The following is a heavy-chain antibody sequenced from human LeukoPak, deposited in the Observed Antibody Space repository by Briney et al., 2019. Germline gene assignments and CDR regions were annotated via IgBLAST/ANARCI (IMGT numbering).Heavy chain of an antibody. CDR2: ISAYNGNT. CDR3: ARGYYDSSGYSFDY. J-gene: IGHJ4*02. D-gene: IGHD3-22*01. Sequence: ASVKVSCKASGYSFSTNGVTWVRQAPGQGLEWMGWISAYNGNTNYAQKFQGRVTMTTDTSTSTAYMELRSLRYDDTAVYYCARGYYDSSGYSFDYWGQGTLVTVSS. CDR1: GYSFSTNG. V-gene: IGHV1-18*01.